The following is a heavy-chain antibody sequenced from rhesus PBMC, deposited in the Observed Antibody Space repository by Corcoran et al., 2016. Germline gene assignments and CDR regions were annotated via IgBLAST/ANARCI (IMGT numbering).Heavy chain of an antibody. CDR1: GFTFSSYG. D-gene: IGHD4-29*01. CDR2: INSGGGST. V-gene: IGHV3S5*01. Sequence: EVQLVETGGGLVQPGGSLKLSCAASGFTFSSYGMSWVRQAPGKGLGWVSAINSGGGSTYSADSVKGRFTISRDNSKNTLSLQMNSLRAEDTAVYYCAKGAATFDYWGQGVLVTVSS. CDR3: AKGAATFDY. J-gene: IGHJ4*01.